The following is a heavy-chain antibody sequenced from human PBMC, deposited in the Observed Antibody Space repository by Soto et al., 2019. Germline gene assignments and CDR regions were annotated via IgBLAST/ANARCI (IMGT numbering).Heavy chain of an antibody. CDR3: ARGRYCLTGRCFPNWFDS. CDR1: GDSISTVDYF. Sequence: SETLSLTCSVSGDSISTVDYFWAWIRQPPGQALEYIGYIYKSTTTCYNPSFESRVAISLDTSKSQFSLTVTSVTAADTAVYFCARGRYCLTGRCFPNWFDSWGQGTLVTV. CDR2: IYKSTTT. D-gene: IGHD2-15*01. J-gene: IGHJ5*01. V-gene: IGHV4-30-4*01.